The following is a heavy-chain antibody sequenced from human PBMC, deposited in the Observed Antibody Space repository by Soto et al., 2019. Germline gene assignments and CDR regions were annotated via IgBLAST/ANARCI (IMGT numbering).Heavy chain of an antibody. J-gene: IGHJ2*01. CDR1: GFTFSSYS. D-gene: IGHD1-26*01. CDR3: ARVRRWELRFWYFDL. V-gene: IGHV3-72*01. CDR2: IRNKVNSYST. Sequence: PGGSLRLSCAASGFTFSSYSMNWVRQAPGKGLEWVGRIRNKVNSYSTDYAASVKGRFTVSRDDSKNSVYLHMNGLKTEDTALYYCARVRRWELRFWYFDLWGRGTLVTVSS.